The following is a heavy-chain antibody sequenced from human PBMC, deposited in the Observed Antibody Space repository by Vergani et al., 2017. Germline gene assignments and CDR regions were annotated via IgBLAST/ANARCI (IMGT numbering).Heavy chain of an antibody. CDR3: ARTGTPVAGTYYYYGMDV. J-gene: IGHJ6*02. CDR2: IKQDGSEK. V-gene: IGHV3-7*03. CDR1: GFTFSSYW. Sequence: EVQLVESGGGLVQPGGSLRLSCAASGFTFSSYWMSWVRQAPGKGLEWVANIKQDGSEKYYVDSVKGRFTISRDNAKNSLYLQMNSLRAEDTAVYYCARTGTPVAGTYYYYGMDVWGQGTTVTVSS. D-gene: IGHD6-19*01.